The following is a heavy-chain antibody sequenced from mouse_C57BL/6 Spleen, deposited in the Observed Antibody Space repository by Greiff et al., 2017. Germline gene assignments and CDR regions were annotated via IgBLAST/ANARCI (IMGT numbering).Heavy chain of an antibody. Sequence: QVQLQQSGPGLVQPSQSLSITCTVSGFSLTSYGVHWVRPSPGKGLEWLGVIWSGGSTDYNAAFISRLSISKDNSKSQVFFKMNSLQADDTAIYYCARNTYYYAMDYWGQGTSVTVSS. CDR2: IWSGGST. J-gene: IGHJ4*01. CDR1: GFSLTSYG. CDR3: ARNTYYYAMDY. V-gene: IGHV2-2*01.